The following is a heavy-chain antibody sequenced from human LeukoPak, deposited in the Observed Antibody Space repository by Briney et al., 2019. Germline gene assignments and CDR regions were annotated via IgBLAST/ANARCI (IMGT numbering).Heavy chain of an antibody. J-gene: IGHJ6*02. V-gene: IGHV1-24*01. Sequence: ASVKVSCKVSGYTLTELSMHWVRQAPGKGLEWMGGFDPEDGETIYAQKFQGRVTMTEDTSTDTAYMELSSLRSEDTAVYYCATDNLLIDILGPHYYGMDVWGQGTTVTVSS. CDR1: GYTLTELS. D-gene: IGHD3-9*01. CDR3: ATDNLLIDILGPHYYGMDV. CDR2: FDPEDGET.